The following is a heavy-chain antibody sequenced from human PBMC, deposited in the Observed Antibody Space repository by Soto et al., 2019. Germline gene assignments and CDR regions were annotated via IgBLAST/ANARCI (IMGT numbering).Heavy chain of an antibody. CDR1: GFTFSSYG. Sequence: GGSLRLSCASSGFTFSSYGMHLVRQAPGKGLEWVAVIWYDGSNKYYADSVKGRFTISRDNSKNTLYLQMNSLRAEDTAVYYCARDLRAPHCSGGSCYDIDYWGQGTLVTVSS. V-gene: IGHV3-33*01. J-gene: IGHJ4*02. CDR3: ARDLRAPHCSGGSCYDIDY. D-gene: IGHD2-15*01. CDR2: IWYDGSNK.